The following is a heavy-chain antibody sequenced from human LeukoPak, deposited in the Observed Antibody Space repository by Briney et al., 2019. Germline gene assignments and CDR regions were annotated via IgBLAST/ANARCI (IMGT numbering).Heavy chain of an antibody. CDR2: INSDGINT. V-gene: IGHV3-74*01. CDR1: GFTFSNYW. D-gene: IGHD3-10*01. J-gene: IGHJ6*03. CDR3: ARSAMVRGVIRYYYYYMDV. Sequence: GGSLRLSCAASGFTFSNYWMHWVRQAPGKGLVWVSRINSDGINTSYADSVKGRFTTSRDNAKNTLNLQMNSLRAEDTAVYYCARSAMVRGVIRYYYYYMDVWGKGITVTISS.